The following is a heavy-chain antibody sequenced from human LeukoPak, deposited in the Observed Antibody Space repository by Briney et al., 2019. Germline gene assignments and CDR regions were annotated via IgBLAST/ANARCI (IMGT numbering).Heavy chain of an antibody. V-gene: IGHV3-30*02. D-gene: IGHD5-12*01. CDR3: TKTGDSGSFSDY. J-gene: IGHJ4*02. CDR2: MRYDGITK. Sequence: GGSLRLSCAASGFTFSSYDMHWVRQAPGKGLEWVALMRYDGITKYYADSVKGRFTVSRDNSKKTLYVQMNSLRDDDTAIYYCTKTGDSGSFSDYWGQGTLVTVSS. CDR1: GFTFSSYD.